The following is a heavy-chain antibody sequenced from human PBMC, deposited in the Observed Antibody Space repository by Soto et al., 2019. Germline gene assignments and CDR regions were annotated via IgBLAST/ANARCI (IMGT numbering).Heavy chain of an antibody. D-gene: IGHD6-19*01. CDR3: ARDPTSSGWYYFDY. CDR2: IWYDGSKK. V-gene: IGHV3-33*01. Sequence: GGSLRLSCAASGFTFSSYGMHWVRQAPGKGLEWVAVIWYDGSKKYYADSVKGRFTISRDNSKNTLYLQMNSLRAEDTAVYYCARDPTSSGWYYFDYWGQGTLVTVSS. CDR1: GFTFSSYG. J-gene: IGHJ4*02.